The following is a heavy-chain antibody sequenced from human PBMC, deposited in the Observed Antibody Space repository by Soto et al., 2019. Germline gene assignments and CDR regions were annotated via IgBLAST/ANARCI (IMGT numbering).Heavy chain of an antibody. V-gene: IGHV1-8*01. CDR2: MNPNSGNT. D-gene: IGHD2-2*03. CDR3: AAELDHTADDALDI. CDR1: GYTFTSYD. Sequence: ASVKVSCKASGYTFTSYDINWVRQATGQGLEWMGWMNPNSGNTGYAQKFQGRVTMTRNTSISTAYMELSSLRSEDTAVYYCAAELDHTADDALDIWGQGTMVTISS. J-gene: IGHJ3*02.